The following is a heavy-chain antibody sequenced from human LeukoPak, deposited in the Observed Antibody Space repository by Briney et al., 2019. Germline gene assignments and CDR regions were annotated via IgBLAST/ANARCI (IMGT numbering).Heavy chain of an antibody. CDR3: ARTQYCSSTSCYWSRSYYYYYMDV. CDR1: GYTFTSYG. Sequence: ASVKVSCKASGYTFTSYGISWVRQATGQGLEWMGWMNPNSGNTGYAQKFQGRVTITRNTSISTAYMELSSLRSEDTAVYYCARTQYCSSTSCYWSRSYYYYYMDVWGKGTTVTVSS. D-gene: IGHD2-2*01. CDR2: MNPNSGNT. V-gene: IGHV1-8*03. J-gene: IGHJ6*03.